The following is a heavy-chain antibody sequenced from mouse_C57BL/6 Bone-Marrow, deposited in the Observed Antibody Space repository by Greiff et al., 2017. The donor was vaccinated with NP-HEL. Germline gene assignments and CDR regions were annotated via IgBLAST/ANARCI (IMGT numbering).Heavy chain of an antibody. CDR2: ISRGSSTI. CDR1: GFTFSDYG. V-gene: IGHV5-17*01. J-gene: IGHJ4*01. D-gene: IGHD2-3*01. CDR3: ATGLLPSMDY. Sequence: EVQRVESGGGLVKPGGSLKLSCAASGFTFSDYGMHWVRQAPEKGLEWVAYISRGSSTIYYADTVKGRFTISRDNAKNTLFLQMTSLRSEDTAMYYCATGLLPSMDYWGQGTSVTVSS.